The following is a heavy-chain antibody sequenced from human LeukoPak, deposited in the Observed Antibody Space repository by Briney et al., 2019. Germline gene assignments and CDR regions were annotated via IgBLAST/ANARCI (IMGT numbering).Heavy chain of an antibody. V-gene: IGHV3-30*18. CDR2: ISYDGSNK. D-gene: IGHD1-14*01. Sequence: PGGSLRLSCAASGFTFSSYAMHWVRQAPGKGLEWVAVISYDGSNKYYADSVKGRFTISRDNSKNTLYLQMNSLRAEDTAVYYCAKEGSDHYYFDYWGQGTLVTVSS. CDR3: AKEGSDHYYFDY. CDR1: GFTFSSYA. J-gene: IGHJ4*02.